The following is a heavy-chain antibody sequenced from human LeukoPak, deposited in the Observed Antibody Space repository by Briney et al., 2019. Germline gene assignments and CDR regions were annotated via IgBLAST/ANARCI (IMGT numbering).Heavy chain of an antibody. D-gene: IGHD3-9*01. V-gene: IGHV3-23*01. J-gene: IGHJ4*02. CDR3: ARDYDILTGQYYFDY. CDR2: ISGSGGST. Sequence: PGGSLRLSCAASGFTFSSYAMSWVRQAPGKGLEWVSAISGSGGSTYYADSVKGRFTISRDNSKNTLYLQMNSLRAEDTAVYYCARDYDILTGQYYFDYWGQGTLVTVSS. CDR1: GFTFSSYA.